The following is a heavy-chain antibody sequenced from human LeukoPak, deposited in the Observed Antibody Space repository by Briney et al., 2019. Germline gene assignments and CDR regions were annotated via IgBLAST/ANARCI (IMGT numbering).Heavy chain of an antibody. J-gene: IGHJ5*02. CDR3: ARHRPDRWLLVS. CDR2: IYYNGGT. Sequence: SETLSLTCTVSGSSISSSGYYWGWIRQPPGKGLEWIGNIYYNGGTYYNPSLKSRVTISVDTSKNQFSLKLSSVTAADTAVYFCARHRPDRWLLVSWGQGTLVTVSS. D-gene: IGHD3-22*01. CDR1: GSSISSSGYY. V-gene: IGHV4-39*01.